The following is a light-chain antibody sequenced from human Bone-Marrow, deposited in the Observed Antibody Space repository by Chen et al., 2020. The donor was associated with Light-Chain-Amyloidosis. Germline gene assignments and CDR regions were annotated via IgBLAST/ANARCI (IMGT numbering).Light chain of an antibody. CDR3: SSYTSSRNDWV. CDR1: GGTVASYNY. V-gene: IGLV2-14*01. CDR2: KVS. J-gene: IGLJ3*02. Sequence: ALPSPAPVPGPPGQPITSPAPAPGGTVASYNYVPCYQQPPGKAPKLMIYKVSNRPSGVSNRFSGSKSGNTASLTISGLQAEDEADYYCSSYTSSRNDWVFGGGTKLTVL.